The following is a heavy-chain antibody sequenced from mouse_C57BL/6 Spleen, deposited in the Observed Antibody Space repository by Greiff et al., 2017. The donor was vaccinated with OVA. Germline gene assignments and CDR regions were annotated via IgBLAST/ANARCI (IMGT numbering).Heavy chain of an antibody. CDR3: ARGLRAWFAY. CDR2: IYPGSGST. D-gene: IGHD1-1*01. J-gene: IGHJ3*01. V-gene: IGHV1-55*01. CDR1: GYTFTSYW. Sequence: QVQLQQPGAELVKPGASVKMSCKASGYTFTSYWITWVKPRPGQGLEWIGDIYPGSGSTNYNEKFKSKATLTVDTSSSTAYMQLSSLTSEDAAVYYCARGLRAWFAYWGQGTLVTVSA.